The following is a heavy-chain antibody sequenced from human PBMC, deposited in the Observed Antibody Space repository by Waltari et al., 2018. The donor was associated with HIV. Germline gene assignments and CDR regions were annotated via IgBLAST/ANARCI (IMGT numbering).Heavy chain of an antibody. V-gene: IGHV4-59*08. CDR3: ARPIRGSGVGAFHV. CDR2: SFYGGDT. Sequence: QVHPQESGPGLVKPSEALSLTCSVAGDSLINYYWSWVRQSPEKGLEWIGYSFYGGDTNYNPSLKSRATISIDRSASQLSLKINSVTAADSGVYYCARPIRGSGVGAFHVWGQGTTVIVSS. J-gene: IGHJ6*02. D-gene: IGHD1-26*01. CDR1: GDSLINYY.